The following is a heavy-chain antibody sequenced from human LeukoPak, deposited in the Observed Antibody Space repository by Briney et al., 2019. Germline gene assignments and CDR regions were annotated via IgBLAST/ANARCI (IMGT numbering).Heavy chain of an antibody. V-gene: IGHV1-2*02. CDR2: INPNSGGT. CDR1: GYTFTGYY. D-gene: IGHD5-12*01. Sequence: ASVKVSCKASGYTFTGYYMHWVRQAPGQGLEWMGWINPNSGGTNYAQKFQGRVTMTRGTSISTAYMELSRLRSDDTAVYYCARAPGGYSGYDHDYWGQGTLVTVSS. J-gene: IGHJ4*02. CDR3: ARAPGGYSGYDHDY.